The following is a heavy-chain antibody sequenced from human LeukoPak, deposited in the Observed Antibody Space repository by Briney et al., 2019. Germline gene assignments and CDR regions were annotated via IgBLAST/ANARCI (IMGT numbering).Heavy chain of an antibody. CDR1: GYTFTDYT. V-gene: IGHV1-3*01. J-gene: IGHJ4*02. CDR2: INGGSGNT. D-gene: IGHD3-22*01. CDR3: ANPRYDSSGYYYVD. Sequence: ASVKVSCKASGYTFTDYTMHWLRQAPGQRLDWMGWINGGSGNTKYSPEFQGRVTITRDTSASTAYMELSSLRSEDTAVYYCANPRYDSSGYYYVDWGQGTLVTV.